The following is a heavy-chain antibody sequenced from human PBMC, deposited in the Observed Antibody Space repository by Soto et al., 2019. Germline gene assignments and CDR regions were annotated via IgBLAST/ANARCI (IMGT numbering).Heavy chain of an antibody. D-gene: IGHD3-3*01. CDR3: ARGVGVVPYYYYYYMDV. V-gene: IGHV4-34*01. CDR2: INHSGST. CDR1: GGSFSGYY. Sequence: PSETLSLTCAVYGGSFSGYYWSWIRQPPGKGLEWIGEINHSGSTNYNPSLKSRVTISVDTSKNQFSLKLSSVTAADTAVYYCARGVGVVPYYYYYYMDVGGKGTTVTVSS. J-gene: IGHJ6*03.